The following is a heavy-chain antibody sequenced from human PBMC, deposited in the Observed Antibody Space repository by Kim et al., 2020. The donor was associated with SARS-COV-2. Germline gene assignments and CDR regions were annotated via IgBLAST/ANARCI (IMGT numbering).Heavy chain of an antibody. Sequence: TSGSTNYNPSLKSRVTMSVDTSKNQFSLKLSSVTAADTAVYYCAREPGNYWGQGTLVTVSS. V-gene: IGHV4-4*07. CDR2: TSGST. J-gene: IGHJ4*02. CDR3: AREPGNY.